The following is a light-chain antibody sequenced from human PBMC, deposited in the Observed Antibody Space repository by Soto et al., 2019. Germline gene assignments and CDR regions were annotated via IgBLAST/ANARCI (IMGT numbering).Light chain of an antibody. CDR1: QSVSSN. CDR2: GAS. CDR3: QQYAGSPWT. V-gene: IGKV3-20*01. J-gene: IGKJ1*01. Sequence: EIVMTQSPVTLSVSPGERATLSCRASQSVSSNLAWYQQKPGQAPSLLIYGASSRATGIPDRFSGSGSGTDFTLIISRLEPEDFAVYYCQQYAGSPWTFGQGTKVDI.